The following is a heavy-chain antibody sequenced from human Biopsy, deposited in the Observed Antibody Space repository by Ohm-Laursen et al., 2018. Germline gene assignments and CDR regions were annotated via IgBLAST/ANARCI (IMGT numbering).Heavy chain of an antibody. D-gene: IGHD4-23*01. CDR3: ARGSNEYGGLYFPH. V-gene: IGHV4-59*11. J-gene: IGHJ1*01. CDR1: GGSFTGHY. Sequence: SDTLSFTCSVFGGSFTGHYWTWIRQPPGQGLEWIGHISHTGYTSYKSSLKSRVTISLDTSRKHFSLRLTSLAAADTAVYYWARGSNEYGGLYFPHWGQGTLVTVSS. CDR2: ISHTGYT.